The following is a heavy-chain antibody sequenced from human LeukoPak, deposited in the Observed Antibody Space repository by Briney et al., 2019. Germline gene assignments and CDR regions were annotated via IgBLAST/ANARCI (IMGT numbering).Heavy chain of an antibody. V-gene: IGHV3-21*01. D-gene: IGHD3-9*01. CDR1: GFTFSSYS. CDR2: ISSSSSYI. J-gene: IGHJ6*03. Sequence: KAGGSLRLSCAASGFTFSSYSMNWVRQAPGKGLEWVSSISSSSSYIYYADSVKGRFTISRDNAKNSLYLQMNSLRAEDTAVYYCATSQYELLVYYYMDVWGKGTTVTISS. CDR3: ATSQYELLVYYYMDV.